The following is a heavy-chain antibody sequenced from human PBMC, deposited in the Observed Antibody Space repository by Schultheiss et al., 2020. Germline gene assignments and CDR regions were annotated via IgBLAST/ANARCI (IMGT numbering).Heavy chain of an antibody. CDR2: IIPIFGTA. V-gene: IGHV1-69*01. CDR3: ARDDGGCFQH. J-gene: IGHJ1*01. D-gene: IGHD3-10*01. CDR1: GGTFSSYA. Sequence: YVTVSGKASGGTFSSYAISWVRQAPGQGLEWMGGIIPIFGTANYAQKFQGRVTITADESTSTAYMELSSLRSEDTAVYYCARDDGGCFQHWGQGTLVTVSS.